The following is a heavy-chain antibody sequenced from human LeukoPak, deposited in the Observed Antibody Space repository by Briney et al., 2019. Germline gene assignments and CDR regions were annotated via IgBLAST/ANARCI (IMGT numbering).Heavy chain of an antibody. CDR3: ARDAEGGDTAMVPFDY. J-gene: IGHJ4*02. CDR1: GGTFSSYT. Sequence: SVKVSCKASGGTFSSYTISWVRQAPGQGLEWMGRIIPILGIANYAQKFQGRVTITADKSTSTAYMELSSLRSEDTAVYYCARDAEGGDTAMVPFDYWGQGTLVTASS. D-gene: IGHD5-18*01. CDR2: IIPILGIA. V-gene: IGHV1-69*04.